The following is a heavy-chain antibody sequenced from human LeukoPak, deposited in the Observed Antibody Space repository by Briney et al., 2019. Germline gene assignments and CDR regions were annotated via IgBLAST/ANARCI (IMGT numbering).Heavy chain of an antibody. V-gene: IGHV4-61*02. CDR3: AGHFFTSEWGMRWFDP. J-gene: IGHJ5*02. CDR1: GGSISSDDYY. Sequence: SQTLSLTCTVSGGSISSDDYYWSWIRQPAGKELEWIGRVYTSGSTNYNPSLRSRVTISVDTSKNQFSLKLSSVTAADTAVYYCAGHFFTSEWGMRWFDPWGPGTLVIVSS. D-gene: IGHD1-26*01. CDR2: VYTSGST.